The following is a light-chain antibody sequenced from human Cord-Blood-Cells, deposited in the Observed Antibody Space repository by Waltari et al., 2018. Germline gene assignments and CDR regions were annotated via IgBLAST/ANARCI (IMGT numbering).Light chain of an antibody. J-gene: IGLJ1*01. CDR1: SSDDGGYNY. Sequence: SALTQPASVSGSPGQSITIPCTGTSSDDGGYNYVSWYQQHPGKAPRLMIYDVSNRPSGVSNRFSGSKSGNTASLTSSGLQAEDDADYYCSSYTSSSTPYVFGTGTMVTVL. V-gene: IGLV2-14*03. CDR3: SSYTSSSTPYV. CDR2: DVS.